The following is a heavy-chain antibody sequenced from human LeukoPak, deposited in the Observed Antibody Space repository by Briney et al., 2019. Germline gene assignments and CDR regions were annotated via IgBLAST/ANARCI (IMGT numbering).Heavy chain of an antibody. D-gene: IGHD6-19*01. J-gene: IGHJ4*02. CDR1: GGSFSGYY. CDR3: ARGLSVGIAVAAW. V-gene: IGHV4-34*01. CDR2: INHSGST. Sequence: SETLSLTYAVHGGSFSGYYWSWIRQPPGKGLEWIGEINHSGSTNYNPSLKSRVTISVDTSKNQFSLKLSSVTAADTAVYYCARGLSVGIAVAAWWGQGTLVTVSS.